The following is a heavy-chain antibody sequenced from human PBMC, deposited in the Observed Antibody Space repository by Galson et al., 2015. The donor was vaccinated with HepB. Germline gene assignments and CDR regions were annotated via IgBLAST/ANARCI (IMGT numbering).Heavy chain of an antibody. CDR1: GFDFSTFT. D-gene: IGHD3-16*02. V-gene: IGHV3-21*01. J-gene: IGHJ5*02. Sequence: SLRLSCAAPGFDFSTFTMNWVRQAPGKGLEWVSSISVDDTFIYYADSVKGRVTISRDNARNSLFLQLNSLRVEDTAVYYCARDCAYRGTWGQGTVVCGSS. CDR2: ISVDDTFI. CDR3: ARDCAYRGT.